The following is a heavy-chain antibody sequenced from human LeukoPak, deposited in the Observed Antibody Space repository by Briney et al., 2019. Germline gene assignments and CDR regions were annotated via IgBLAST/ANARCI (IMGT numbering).Heavy chain of an antibody. CDR2: IRSKTDSYAT. D-gene: IGHD3-22*01. Sequence: QPGGSLKLSCAASGFTFSGSTMHWVRQAPGKGLEWVGRIRSKTDSYATAYAASVEGRFSISREDSKDTAYLQMNSLRAEDTAVYYCARGSIYYDSSGYYSFDAFDIWGQGTMVTVSS. CDR3: ARGSIYYDSSGYYSFDAFDI. V-gene: IGHV3-73*01. CDR1: GFTFSGST. J-gene: IGHJ3*02.